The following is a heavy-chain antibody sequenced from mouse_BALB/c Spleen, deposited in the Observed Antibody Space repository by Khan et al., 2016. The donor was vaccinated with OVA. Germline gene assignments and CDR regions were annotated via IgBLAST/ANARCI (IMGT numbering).Heavy chain of an antibody. J-gene: IGHJ2*01. Sequence: VQLQESGPGLVAPSQSLSITCTVTGFSLTSYAIHWIRQPPGKGLEWLGVIWAGGSTNYNSALMSRLSISKDNSKSQVFLKMNSLQTHDTGIYYCARNREPDYFDYWGQGTTLTVSS. CDR1: GFSLTSYA. CDR2: IWAGGST. CDR3: ARNREPDYFDY. V-gene: IGHV2-9*02.